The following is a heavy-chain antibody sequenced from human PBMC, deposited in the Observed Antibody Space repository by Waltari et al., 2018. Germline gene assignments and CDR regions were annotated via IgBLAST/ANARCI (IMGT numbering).Heavy chain of an antibody. CDR1: GFGINMSG. CDR2: IYPGDSTT. CDR3: ANQGYYDSSGYYEGGAFDL. D-gene: IGHD3-22*01. V-gene: IGHV5-51*01. J-gene: IGHJ3*01. Sequence: VQLVQSGTEGKKPGESRKIACQGSGFGINMSGLAWVWQKPGKGREWMGMIYPGDSTTRYSPSFQGQVTISADKSIKTAYLHWSSLKASDTAIYYCANQGYYDSSGYYEGGAFDLWGQGTIVTVSS.